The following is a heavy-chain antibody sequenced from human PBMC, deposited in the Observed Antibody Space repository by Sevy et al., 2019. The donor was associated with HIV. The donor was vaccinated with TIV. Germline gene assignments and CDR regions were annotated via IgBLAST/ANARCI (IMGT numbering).Heavy chain of an antibody. CDR3: AKDTGSSGYDHYGLDV. CDR1: GFTVSNYG. J-gene: IGHJ6*02. CDR2: TSYNEGGE. Sequence: GGSLRLSCVASGFTVSNYGTHWVRQAPGKGLEWVAITSYNEGGENYADSVKGRFTISRDNSKNTVYLQMYRLTTEDTGVYYCAKDTGSSGYDHYGLDVWGQGTTVTVSS. V-gene: IGHV3-30*18. D-gene: IGHD6-19*01.